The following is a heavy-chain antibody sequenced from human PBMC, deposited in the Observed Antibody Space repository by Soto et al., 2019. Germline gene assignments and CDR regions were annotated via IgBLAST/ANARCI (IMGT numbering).Heavy chain of an antibody. CDR2: IIPIFGTA. J-gene: IGHJ4*02. CDR3: ARGIAVAGTTDY. CDR1: GGTFSSYA. Sequence: SVRVSCKASGGTFSSYAISWVRQAPGQGLEWMGGIIPIFGTANYAQKFQGRVTITADESTSTAYMELSSLRSEDTAVYYCARGIAVAGTTDYWGQGTLVTVSS. V-gene: IGHV1-69*13. D-gene: IGHD6-19*01.